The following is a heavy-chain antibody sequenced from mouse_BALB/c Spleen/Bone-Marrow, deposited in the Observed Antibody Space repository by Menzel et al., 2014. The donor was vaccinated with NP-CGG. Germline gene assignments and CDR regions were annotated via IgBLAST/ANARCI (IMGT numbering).Heavy chain of an antibody. V-gene: IGHV5-17*02. Sequence: EVQRVESGGGLVQPGGSRKLSCAASGFTFSRFGMHWVRRAPEKGLEWVAFISSGSSSIYYTDTVKGRFTISRDNPKNTLFLQMTSLRSEDTAMYYCGRGDYWGQGTTLTVSS. J-gene: IGHJ2*01. CDR2: ISSGSSSI. CDR3: GRGDY. CDR1: GFTFSRFG.